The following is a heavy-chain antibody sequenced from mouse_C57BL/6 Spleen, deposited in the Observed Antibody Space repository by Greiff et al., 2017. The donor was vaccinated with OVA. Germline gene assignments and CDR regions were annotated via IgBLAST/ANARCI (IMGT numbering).Heavy chain of an antibody. D-gene: IGHD1-1*01. Sequence: VQLQESGAELVRPGASVTLSCKASGYTFTDYEMHWVQQTPVHGLEWIGAIDPETGGTAYNQKFKGQVIMTADKSSSTAYMELRSLTSEDSAVYYCTRDYGSSYVYWYFDVWGTGTTVTVSS. J-gene: IGHJ1*03. V-gene: IGHV1-15*01. CDR2: IDPETGGT. CDR1: GYTFTDYE. CDR3: TRDYGSSYVYWYFDV.